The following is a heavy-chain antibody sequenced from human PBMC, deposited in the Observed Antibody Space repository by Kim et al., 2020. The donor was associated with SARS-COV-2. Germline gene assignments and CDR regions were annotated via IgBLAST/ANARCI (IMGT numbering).Heavy chain of an antibody. J-gene: IGHJ5*02. CDR3: AKGKGYCSSTSCYDWFDP. D-gene: IGHD2-2*01. CDR2: ISGSGGST. V-gene: IGHV3-23*01. Sequence: GGSLRLSCAASGFTFSSYAMSWVRQAPGKGLEWVSAISGSGGSTYYADSVKGRFTISRDNSKNTLYLQMNSLRAEDTAVYYCAKGKGYCSSTSCYDWFDPWGQGTLVTVSS. CDR1: GFTFSSYA.